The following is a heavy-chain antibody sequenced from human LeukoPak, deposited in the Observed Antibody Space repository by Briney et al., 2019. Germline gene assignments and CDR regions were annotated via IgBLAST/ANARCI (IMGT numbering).Heavy chain of an antibody. D-gene: IGHD5/OR15-5a*01. CDR3: ARGPNEMSNYYYYGMDV. Sequence: GASVKVSYKASGGTFSSYAISWVRQAPGQGLEWMGRIIPILGIANYAQKFQGRVTITADKSTSTAYMELSSLRSEDTAVYYCARGPNEMSNYYYYGMDVWGQGTAVTVSS. J-gene: IGHJ6*02. V-gene: IGHV1-69*04. CDR2: IIPILGIA. CDR1: GGTFSSYA.